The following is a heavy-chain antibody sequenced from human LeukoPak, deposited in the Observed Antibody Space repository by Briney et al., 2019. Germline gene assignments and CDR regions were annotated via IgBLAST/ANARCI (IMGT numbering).Heavy chain of an antibody. D-gene: IGHD2-2*01. CDR3: ARNPSPYCSSTSCYLGDFDY. V-gene: IGHV1-69*04. J-gene: IGHJ4*02. CDR1: GGTFSSYA. Sequence: SVKVSCKASGGTFSSYAISWVRQAPGQGLEWMGRIIPILGIANYAQKFQGRVTITADKSTGTAYMELSSLRSEDSAVYSCARNPSPYCSSTSCYLGDFDYWGQGTLVTVSS. CDR2: IIPILGIA.